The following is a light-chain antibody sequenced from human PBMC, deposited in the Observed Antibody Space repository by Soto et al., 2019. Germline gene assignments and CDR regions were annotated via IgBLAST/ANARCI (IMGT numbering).Light chain of an antibody. CDR3: QQSYSTPYT. V-gene: IGKV1-39*01. CDR1: QSISSY. CDR2: AAS. Sequence: DIPMTQSPSSLSASVGDRVTITCRASQSISSYLNWYQQKPGKAPKLLIYAASSLQSGVPSRFSGSGSGTDFTLTISSLQPEDFATYYCQQSYSTPYTFGQRTKLEIK. J-gene: IGKJ2*01.